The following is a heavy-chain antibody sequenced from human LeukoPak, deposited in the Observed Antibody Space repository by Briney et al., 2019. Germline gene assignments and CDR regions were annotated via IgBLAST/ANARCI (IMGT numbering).Heavy chain of an antibody. V-gene: IGHV4-38-2*01. CDR2: IYHSWST. CDR3: LGYCSSTSCYWYYFDY. Sequence: PSETLSLTCAVSGYSISSGYYWGWIRQPPGKGLEWSGSIYHSWSTYYNPSLKSRVTISVDTSKHQFSLKLSSVTAADTAVYYCLGYCSSTSCYWYYFDYWGQGTLVTVSS. J-gene: IGHJ4*02. D-gene: IGHD2-2*01. CDR1: GYSISSGYY.